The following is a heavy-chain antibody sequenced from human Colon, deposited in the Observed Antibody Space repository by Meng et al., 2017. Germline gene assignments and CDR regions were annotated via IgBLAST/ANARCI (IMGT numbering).Heavy chain of an antibody. J-gene: IGHJ5*02. CDR1: GATFSSYA. CDR3: AREIVVVPAALNWFDP. D-gene: IGHD2-2*01. V-gene: IGHV1-69*10. Sequence: QVPLCQSGAEGKTPGSSGMVSCKPSGATFSSYAISWVRQAPGQRLEGMGGIIPILGIANYAQKFQGRATITADKSTSTAYMALSSLRSEDTAVYYCAREIVVVPAALNWFDPWGQGTLVTVSS. CDR2: IIPILGIA.